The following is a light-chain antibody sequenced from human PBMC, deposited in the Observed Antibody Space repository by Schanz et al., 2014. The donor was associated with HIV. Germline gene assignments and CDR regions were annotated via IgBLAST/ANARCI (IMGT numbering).Light chain of an antibody. Sequence: QSVLTQPPSASGTPGQRVTISCSGSTSNIGSNHVDWYQQLPGTAPRLLIQANNQRPSGVPDRFSGSKSGNTASLTVSGLQAEDEADYYCSSYEGIHNWVFGGGTKLTVL. CDR3: SSYEGIHNWV. V-gene: IGLV1-44*01. CDR2: ANN. J-gene: IGLJ3*02. CDR1: TSNIGSNH.